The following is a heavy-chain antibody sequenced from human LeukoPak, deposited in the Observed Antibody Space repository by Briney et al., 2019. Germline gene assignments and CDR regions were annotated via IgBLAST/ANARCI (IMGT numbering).Heavy chain of an antibody. CDR2: IYPGDSDT. J-gene: IGHJ5*02. V-gene: IGHV5-51*01. CDR3: ARSDFWSGYSVWFDP. Sequence: GESLKISCKGSGYSFTSYWIGWVRQMPGKGLEWMGIIYPGDSDTRYSPSVQGQITISVDKCISSAYLQWSSLKASDTAMYYCARSDFWSGYSVWFDPWGQGTLVTVSS. D-gene: IGHD3-3*01. CDR1: GYSFTSYW.